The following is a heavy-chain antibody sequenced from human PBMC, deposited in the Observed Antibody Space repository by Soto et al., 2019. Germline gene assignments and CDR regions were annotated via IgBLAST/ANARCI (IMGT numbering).Heavy chain of an antibody. Sequence: GGSLRLSCAASGFTFSSYAMHWVRQAPGKGLEWVAVISYDGSNKYYADSVKGRFTISRDNSKNTLYLQMNSLRAEDTAVYYCARDGVGRMAARVDDAFDIWGQGTMVTVSS. D-gene: IGHD3-3*01. CDR2: ISYDGSNK. V-gene: IGHV3-30-3*01. J-gene: IGHJ3*02. CDR1: GFTFSSYA. CDR3: ARDGVGRMAARVDDAFDI.